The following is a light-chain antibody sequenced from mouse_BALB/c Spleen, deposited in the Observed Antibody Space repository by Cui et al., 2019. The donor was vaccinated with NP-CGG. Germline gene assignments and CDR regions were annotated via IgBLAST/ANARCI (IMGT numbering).Light chain of an antibody. V-gene: IGLV1*01. CDR2: GTN. J-gene: IGLJ1*01. CDR1: TGAVTTSNY. Sequence: QAVVTQESVFTTSPGETVTLTCRSSTGAVTTSNYANWVQEKPDYLFTGLIGGTNNRAPGVPARFSGSLIGDKAALTITWAQTEDEAIYFCALWYSNHWVFGGGTKLTVL. CDR3: ALWYSNHWV.